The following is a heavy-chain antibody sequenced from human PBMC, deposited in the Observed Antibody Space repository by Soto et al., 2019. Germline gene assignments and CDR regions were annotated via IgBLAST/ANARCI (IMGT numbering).Heavy chain of an antibody. CDR3: ARQPDIVATITSYYYGMDV. Sequence: PGESLKISCKCSGYSFTSYWIGWVLQMPGKGLEWMGIIYPGDSDTRYSPSFQGQVTISADKSISTAYLQWSSLKASDTAMYYCARQPDIVATITSYYYGMDVWGQGTTVTVSS. J-gene: IGHJ6*02. CDR2: IYPGDSDT. D-gene: IGHD5-12*01. CDR1: GYSFTSYW. V-gene: IGHV5-51*01.